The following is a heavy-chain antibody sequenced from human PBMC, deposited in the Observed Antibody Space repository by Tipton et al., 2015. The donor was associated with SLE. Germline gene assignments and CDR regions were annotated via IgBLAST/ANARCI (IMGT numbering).Heavy chain of an antibody. CDR3: ARVLGSYYGMDV. V-gene: IGHV3-33*08. CDR1: GFTFSSYG. J-gene: IGHJ6*02. CDR2: IWYDGSNK. Sequence: SLRLSCAASGFTFSSYGMHWVRQAPGKGLEWVAVIWYDGSNKYYADSVKGRFTISRDNSKDTLFLQMNSLSSEDTAVYYCARVLGSYYGMDVWGQGTTVTVSS.